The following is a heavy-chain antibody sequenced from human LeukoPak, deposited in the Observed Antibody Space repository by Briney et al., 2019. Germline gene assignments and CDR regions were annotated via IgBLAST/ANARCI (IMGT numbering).Heavy chain of an antibody. CDR1: GYTFTGYY. J-gene: IGHJ4*02. Sequence: VASVKVSCKASGYTFTGYYMHWVRQAPGQGLEWMGWINPNSGGTNYAQKFQGRVTMTRDTSISTAYMELSRLRSDDTAVYYCARDVKWYGSGSYSYWGQGTLVTVSS. CDR3: ARDVKWYGSGSYSY. D-gene: IGHD3-10*01. V-gene: IGHV1-2*02. CDR2: INPNSGGT.